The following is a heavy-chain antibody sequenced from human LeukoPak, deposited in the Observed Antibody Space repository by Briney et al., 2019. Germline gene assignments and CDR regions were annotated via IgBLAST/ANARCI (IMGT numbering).Heavy chain of an antibody. Sequence: ASVKVSCKASGGTFSSYAISWVRQAPGQGLEWMGGIIPIFGTANYAQKFQGRVTITADESTSAAYMELSSLRSEDTAVYYCARGDSRGYYPDYWGQGTLVTVSS. CDR2: IIPIFGTA. CDR3: ARGDSRGYYPDY. D-gene: IGHD3-22*01. CDR1: GGTFSSYA. J-gene: IGHJ4*02. V-gene: IGHV1-69*13.